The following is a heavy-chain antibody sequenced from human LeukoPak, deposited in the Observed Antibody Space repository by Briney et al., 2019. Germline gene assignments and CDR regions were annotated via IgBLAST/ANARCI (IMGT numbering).Heavy chain of an antibody. CDR1: GGSISSSSDY. CDR3: ARATTGGYYDILTGYAN. Sequence: SETLSLTCTVSGGSISSSSDYWGWIRQPPGKGLEWIGSIYYSGSSYYNPSLKSRVTISVDTSKNQFSLKLSSVTAADTAVYYCARATTGGYYDILTGYANWGQGTLVTVSS. CDR2: IYYSGSS. J-gene: IGHJ4*02. D-gene: IGHD3-9*01. V-gene: IGHV4-39*07.